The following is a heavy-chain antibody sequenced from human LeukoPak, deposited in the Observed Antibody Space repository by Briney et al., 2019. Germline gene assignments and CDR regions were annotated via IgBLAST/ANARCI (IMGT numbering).Heavy chain of an antibody. D-gene: IGHD2-2*01. Sequence: SETLSLTCAVSGGSISSGGYSWSWIRQPPGKGLEWIGYIYHSGSTYYNPSLKSRVTISVDRSKNQFSLKLSSVTAADTAVYHCAGAGGPSKYYFDYWGQGTLVTVSS. CDR1: GGSISSGGYS. V-gene: IGHV4-30-2*01. CDR3: AGAGGPSKYYFDY. CDR2: IYHSGST. J-gene: IGHJ4*02.